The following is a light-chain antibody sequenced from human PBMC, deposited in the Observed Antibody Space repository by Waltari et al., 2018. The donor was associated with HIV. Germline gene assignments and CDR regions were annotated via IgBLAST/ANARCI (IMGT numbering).Light chain of an antibody. CDR2: DGT. CDR1: QAINNY. Sequence: DIQMTQSPSSLSASVGDRVIITCQASQAINNYVNWYQQRPWKAPKLLIYDGTKLETGVPSRFSGSGSGTDFTFTISSLQPEDIAIYYCQQYENLPPTFGGGTKVEIK. CDR3: QQYENLPPT. V-gene: IGKV1-33*01. J-gene: IGKJ4*01.